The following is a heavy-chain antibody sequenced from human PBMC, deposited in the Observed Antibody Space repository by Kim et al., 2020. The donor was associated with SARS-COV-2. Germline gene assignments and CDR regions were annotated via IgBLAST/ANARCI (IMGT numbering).Heavy chain of an antibody. D-gene: IGHD3-22*01. V-gene: IGHV3-13*01. CDR2: IGTAGDT. Sequence: GGSLRLSCAASGFTFSSYDMHWVRQATGKGLEWVSAIGTAGDTYYPGSVKGRFTISRENAKNSLYLQMNSLRAGDTAVYYCARWGNGDSSGYSFDYWGQGTLVTVSS. CDR1: GFTFSSYD. J-gene: IGHJ4*02. CDR3: ARWGNGDSSGYSFDY.